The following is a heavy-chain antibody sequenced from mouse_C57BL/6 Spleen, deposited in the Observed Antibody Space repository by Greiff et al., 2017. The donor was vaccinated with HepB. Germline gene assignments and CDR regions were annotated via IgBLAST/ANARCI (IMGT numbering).Heavy chain of an antibody. CDR2: IYPGDGDT. D-gene: IGHD2-4*01. V-gene: IGHV1-80*01. CDR1: GYAFSSYW. J-gene: IGHJ3*01. Sequence: QVQLQQSGAELVKPGASVKTSCKASGYAFSSYWMNWVKQRPGKGLEWIGQIYPGDGDTNYNGKFKGKATLTADKSSSTAYMQLSSLTSEDSAVYFCARGDDYDWFAYWGQGTLVTVSA. CDR3: ARGDDYDWFAY.